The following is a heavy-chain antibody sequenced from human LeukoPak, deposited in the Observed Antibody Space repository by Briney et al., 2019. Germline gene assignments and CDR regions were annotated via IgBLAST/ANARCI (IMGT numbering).Heavy chain of an antibody. V-gene: IGHV3-30*02. Sequence: GGSLRLSCAVSGVTFSSYAMHWVRQAPGKGLVWVALIWHDGGNKYYADSVKGRFTISRDNSRNTLYLQMNSLRIEDTAVYYCAKDRGSGSDRSNWFDPWGQGTLVTVSS. J-gene: IGHJ5*02. CDR2: IWHDGGNK. CDR1: GVTFSSYA. CDR3: AKDRGSGSDRSNWFDP.